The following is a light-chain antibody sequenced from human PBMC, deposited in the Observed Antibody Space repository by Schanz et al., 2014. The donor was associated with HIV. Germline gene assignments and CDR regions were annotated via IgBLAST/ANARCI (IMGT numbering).Light chain of an antibody. CDR3: QQTNSFPRT. J-gene: IGKJ4*01. CDR2: EAS. Sequence: DIQMTQSPSTLSAAVGDRVSITCRASQSVSPWLAWYQQKPGRAPKLLIYEASTLETGVPSRFSGSGSGTDFTLTISSLQPEDFATYYCQQTNSFPRTFGGGTKVDFK. CDR1: QSVSPW. V-gene: IGKV1-12*01.